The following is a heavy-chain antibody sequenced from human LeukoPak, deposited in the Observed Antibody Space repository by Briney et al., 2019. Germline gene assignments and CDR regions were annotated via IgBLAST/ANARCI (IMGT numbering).Heavy chain of an antibody. D-gene: IGHD4-17*01. Sequence: GGSLRLSCAASGFTFSSYGMHWVRQAPGKGLEWVAVIWYDGSNKYYADSVKGRFTISRDNSKDTLYPQMNSLRAEDTAVYYCAKDFYGDYGLFDYWGQGTLVTVSS. V-gene: IGHV3-33*06. CDR2: IWYDGSNK. CDR3: AKDFYGDYGLFDY. J-gene: IGHJ4*02. CDR1: GFTFSSYG.